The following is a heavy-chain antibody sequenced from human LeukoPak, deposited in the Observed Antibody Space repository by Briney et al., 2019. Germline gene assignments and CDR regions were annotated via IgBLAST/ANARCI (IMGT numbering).Heavy chain of an antibody. V-gene: IGHV4-61*02. Sequence: SETLSLTCTVSGGSISSGSYYWSWIRQPAGKGLEWIGRIYTSGSTIYNPSLKSRVTISLDTSKTQFSLKLSSVTAADTAVYYCARDSSLSGWFDPWGQGTLVTVSS. CDR1: GGSISSGSYY. CDR2: IYTSGST. D-gene: IGHD3-10*01. CDR3: ARDSSLSGWFDP. J-gene: IGHJ5*02.